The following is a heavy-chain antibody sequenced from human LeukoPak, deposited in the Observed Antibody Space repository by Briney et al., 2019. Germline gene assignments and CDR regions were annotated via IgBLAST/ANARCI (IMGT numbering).Heavy chain of an antibody. J-gene: IGHJ4*02. CDR2: IYPNTGAT. V-gene: IGHV1-2*02. CDR3: ATIWFGESEPFNY. Sequence: ASVKVSCKASGYTFTAYHMHWVRQAPGQGLEWMGWIYPNTGATNYAERFQGRVTMTRDTSIGTAYMELSRLRSDDTAVYYCATIWFGESEPFNYWGRGTLVTVSS. CDR1: GYTFTAYH. D-gene: IGHD3-10*01.